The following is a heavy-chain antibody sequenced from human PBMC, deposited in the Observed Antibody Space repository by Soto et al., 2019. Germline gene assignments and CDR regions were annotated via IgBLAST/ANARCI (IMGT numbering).Heavy chain of an antibody. J-gene: IGHJ4*02. D-gene: IGHD2-15*01. CDR3: ARDFGSDSCSGGSCYPPSLSY. V-gene: IGHV3-30-3*01. Sequence: QVQLVESGGGVVQPGRSLRLSCAASGFTFSSYAMHWVRQAPGKGLEWVAVISYDGSNKYYADSVKGRFTISRDNSKSTLYLQMNRLRAEDTDVYYCARDFGSDSCSGGSCYPPSLSYWGQGTLVTVSS. CDR2: ISYDGSNK. CDR1: GFTFSSYA.